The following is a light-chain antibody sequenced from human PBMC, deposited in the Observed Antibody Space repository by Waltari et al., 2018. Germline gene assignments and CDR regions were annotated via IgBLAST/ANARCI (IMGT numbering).Light chain of an antibody. CDR3: CSYAGGYTYV. J-gene: IGLJ1*01. CDR1: RSDIGTYSY. V-gene: IGLV2-11*01. CDR2: DVS. Sequence: QSALPQPRSVSGSPGQSVTPSCTGTRSDIGTYSYVSWYQQHPGKAPKLIIYDVSKRPSGVPDRFSASKSGDTASLTISGLQTEDEADYYCCSYAGGYTYVFGSGTTVTVL.